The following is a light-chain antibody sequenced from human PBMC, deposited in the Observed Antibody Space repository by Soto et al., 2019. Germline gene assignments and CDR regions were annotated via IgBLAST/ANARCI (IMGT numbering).Light chain of an antibody. V-gene: IGKV4-1*01. J-gene: IGKJ4*01. CDR1: QSVLYSSNNKNY. CDR2: WAS. CDR3: QQYYGTPT. Sequence: DIVMTQSPDSLAVSLGERATINCKSSQSVLYSSNNKNYLAWYQQTLGQPPKLLIYWASTRESGVPDRFSGSGSGTDFTLTISSLQAEDVAVYYCQQYYGTPTFGGGTKVEIK.